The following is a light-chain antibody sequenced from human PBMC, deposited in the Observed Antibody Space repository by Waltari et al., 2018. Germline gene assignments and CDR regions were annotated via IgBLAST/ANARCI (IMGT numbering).Light chain of an antibody. CDR1: QRVSSD. J-gene: IGKJ1*01. V-gene: IGKV3-15*01. Sequence: EMVMTQSPATLSVSPGDRATPSCRASQRVSSDLAWYQQKSGQAPRLLIYAASNRATGIPARFNGGGSGTEFTLTISSLQSGDSAVYYCQQYNNWPLTFGQGTKVEIK. CDR3: QQYNNWPLT. CDR2: AAS.